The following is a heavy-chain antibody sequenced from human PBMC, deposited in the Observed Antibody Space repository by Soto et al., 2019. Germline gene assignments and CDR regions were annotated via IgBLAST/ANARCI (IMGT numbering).Heavy chain of an antibody. Sequence: GASVKVSCKASGGTFSSYAISWVRQAPGQGLEWMGGIIPIFGTANYARKFQGRVTITADKSTSTAYMELSSLRSEDTAVYYCAREGPPDVVGATPAWGQGTLVTVSS. D-gene: IGHD1-26*01. J-gene: IGHJ5*02. CDR2: IIPIFGTA. V-gene: IGHV1-69*06. CDR3: AREGPPDVVGATPA. CDR1: GGTFSSYA.